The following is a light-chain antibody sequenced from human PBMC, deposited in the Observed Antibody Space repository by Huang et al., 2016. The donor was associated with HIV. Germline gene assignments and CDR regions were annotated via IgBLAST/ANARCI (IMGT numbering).Light chain of an antibody. CDR3: QQYNNWLWT. CDR2: NAS. Sequence: EIVMTQSPATLSVSPGEKATLSCRASQGIGRDLAWYQQKPGQTPRLLIFNASTRSTGVPARFSGSGSGTEFTLTISSLQSEDFAVYYCQQYNNWLWTFGQGTKVEI. J-gene: IGKJ1*01. CDR1: QGIGRD. V-gene: IGKV3-15*01.